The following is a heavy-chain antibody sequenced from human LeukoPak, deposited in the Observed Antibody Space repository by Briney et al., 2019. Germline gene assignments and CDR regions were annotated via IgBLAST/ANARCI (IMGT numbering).Heavy chain of an antibody. J-gene: IGHJ3*02. V-gene: IGHV3-21*01. Sequence: EGSLRLSCAASGFTFSTYGMNWVRQAPGRGLEWVSSITSGGLYTYYTDSVKGRFTNSRDNAKNSLYLQMNSLRAEDTAVYYCARLYGSGYDAFDIWGQGTMVTVSS. CDR1: GFTFSTYG. D-gene: IGHD3-10*01. CDR2: ITSGGLYT. CDR3: ARLYGSGYDAFDI.